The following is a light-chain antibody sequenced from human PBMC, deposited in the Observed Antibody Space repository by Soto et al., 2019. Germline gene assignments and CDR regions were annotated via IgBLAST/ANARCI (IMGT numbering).Light chain of an antibody. V-gene: IGLV2-14*03. CDR1: SSDVGGFNY. Sequence: QSALTQPASVSGSPGQSITISCTGTSSDVGGFNYVSWYQQHPGKAPKLMIYDVTNRPSGVSYRCSGSKSGNTASLTISGLEAEYEADYYFNSYACGSTYVFGTGTKLTVL. J-gene: IGLJ1*01. CDR2: DVT. CDR3: NSYACGSTYV.